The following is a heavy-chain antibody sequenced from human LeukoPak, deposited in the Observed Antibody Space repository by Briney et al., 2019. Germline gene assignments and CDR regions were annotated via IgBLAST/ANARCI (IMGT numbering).Heavy chain of an antibody. CDR1: GGSISSYY. V-gene: IGHV4-59*12. CDR2: IYYSGST. CDR3: ARVRRVVVVPAAPASNWFDP. Sequence: PSETLSLTCTVSGGSISSYYWSWIRQPPGKGLEWIGYIYYSGSTNYNPSLKSRVTISVDTSKNQFSLKLSSVTAADTAVYYCARVRRVVVVPAAPASNWFDPWGQGTLVTVSS. J-gene: IGHJ5*02. D-gene: IGHD2-2*01.